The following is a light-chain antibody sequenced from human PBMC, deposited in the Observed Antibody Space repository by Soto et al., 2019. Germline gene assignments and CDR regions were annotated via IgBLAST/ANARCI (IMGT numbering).Light chain of an antibody. CDR1: QSISSW. CDR2: KAS. V-gene: IGKV1-5*03. CDR3: QQYNSYPYT. J-gene: IGKJ2*01. Sequence: DIQMTQSPSTLSASVGDRVTITCRASQSISSWLAWYQQKPGKAPKLLIYKASSLESGVPSRFSGSGSGTEFPLTISSLQPDDFATYYGQQYNSYPYTFGQGPSWRSN.